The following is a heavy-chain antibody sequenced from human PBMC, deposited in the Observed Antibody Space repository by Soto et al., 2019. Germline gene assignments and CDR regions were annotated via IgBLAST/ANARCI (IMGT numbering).Heavy chain of an antibody. V-gene: IGHV4-59*01. CDR3: AAIPRY. CDR2: IHYGGST. CDR1: GGSISGYY. J-gene: IGHJ4*02. Sequence: SETLSLTCTVSGGSISGYYWSWIRQPPGKGLEWIAYIHYGGSTNYNPSLKSRVTISVDTSKNQISLSLTSVTAADTAVYYCAAIPRYWGQGTLVTVSS. D-gene: IGHD2-2*02.